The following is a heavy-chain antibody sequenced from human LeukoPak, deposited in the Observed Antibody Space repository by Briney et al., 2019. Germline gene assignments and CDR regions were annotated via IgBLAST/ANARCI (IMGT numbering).Heavy chain of an antibody. CDR1: GFTFSSCS. D-gene: IGHD3-22*01. Sequence: GGSLRLSCAASGFTFSSCSMNWVRQAPGKGLEWVSYISSSSSTIYYADSVKGRFTISRDNAKNSLYLQMNSLRAEDTAVYYCARGTYYYDSGGFDYWGQGTLVTVSS. CDR2: ISSSSSTI. J-gene: IGHJ4*02. CDR3: ARGTYYYDSGGFDY. V-gene: IGHV3-48*01.